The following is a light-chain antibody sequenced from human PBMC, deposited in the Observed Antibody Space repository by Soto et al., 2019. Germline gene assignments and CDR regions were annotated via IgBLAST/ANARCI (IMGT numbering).Light chain of an antibody. J-gene: IGKJ1*01. Sequence: DIVMTQSPLSLPVTPGEPASISCRSSQSLLHSNGYNYLDWYLQKPGQSPQLLIYLGSNWSSGVPDRFSGSGSGTDFTLKISRVEAEDVGVYYCMQALQTPPTWTFGQGTKVEIK. V-gene: IGKV2-28*01. CDR3: MQALQTPPTWT. CDR2: LGS. CDR1: QSLLHSNGYNY.